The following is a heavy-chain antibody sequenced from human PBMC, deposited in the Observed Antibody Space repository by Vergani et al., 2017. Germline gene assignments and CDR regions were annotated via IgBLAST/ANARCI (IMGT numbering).Heavy chain of an antibody. Sequence: QVQLVESGGGLVKPGGSLRLSCAASGFKFSDHYMSWIRQAPGKGLEWVSHISPGASTVSYTDSVTGRFTVSRDNDNNSLTLDMTTLRVEDTAVYYCAKNPGISTTRHYYAMDVWCQGTTVTVSS. J-gene: IGHJ6*02. CDR2: ISPGASTV. CDR3: AKNPGISTTRHYYAMDV. CDR1: GFKFSDHY. V-gene: IGHV3-11*04. D-gene: IGHD1-1*01.